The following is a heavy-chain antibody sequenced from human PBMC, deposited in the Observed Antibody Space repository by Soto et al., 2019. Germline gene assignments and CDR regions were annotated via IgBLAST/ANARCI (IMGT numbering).Heavy chain of an antibody. D-gene: IGHD5-12*01. CDR3: ATDHHHTPLPTTYRYYYYGMDI. CDR1: TFTFGSYW. V-gene: IGHV3-7*01. J-gene: IGHJ6*02. Sequence: SLSLSCAASTFTFGSYWMTWVRQAPGKGLEWVANIKQDGSEKYYVDSVKGRVTISRDNAKNSLYLQMNGLRVDDPAVYFCATDHHHTPLPTTYRYYYYGMDIWGQGTTVTVSS. CDR2: IKQDGSEK.